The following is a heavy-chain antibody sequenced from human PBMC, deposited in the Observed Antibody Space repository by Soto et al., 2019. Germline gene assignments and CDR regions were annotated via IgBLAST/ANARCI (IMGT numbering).Heavy chain of an antibody. CDR2: ISYDGSSK. Sequence: GGSLRLSCAASGFSFSSYAMHWVRQAPGKGLEWVADISYDGSSKYYADSVKGRFSISRDNSKNTLYLQMNSLRAEDTAVYYCARGPMVRGVPDYWGQGTLVTVS. CDR3: ARGPMVRGVPDY. V-gene: IGHV3-30-3*01. J-gene: IGHJ4*02. D-gene: IGHD3-10*01. CDR1: GFSFSSYA.